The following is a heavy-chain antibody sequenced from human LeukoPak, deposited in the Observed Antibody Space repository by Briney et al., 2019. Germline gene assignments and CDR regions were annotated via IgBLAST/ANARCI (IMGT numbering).Heavy chain of an antibody. CDR1: GFTFSTYG. J-gene: IGHJ4*02. CDR2: ISPSGDIT. D-gene: IGHD5-18*01. V-gene: IGHV3-23*01. CDR3: TRGWIQPDY. Sequence: PGGSLRLSCAASGFTFSTYGMSWVRQAPGKGLEWISSISPSGDITYYAASVKGRFAISRDSSKATLYVQMNSLRAEDTAIYFCTRGWIQPDYWGQGTRVTVSS.